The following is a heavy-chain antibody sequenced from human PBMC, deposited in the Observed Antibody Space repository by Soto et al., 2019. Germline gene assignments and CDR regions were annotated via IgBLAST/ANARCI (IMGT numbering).Heavy chain of an antibody. CDR1: GCGLSIDP. J-gene: IGHJ5*02. Sequence: SLLKGSCKGAGCGLSIDPGGWRLQAPGQGLEWMGRIIPSLGIANYAQKFQGRVTLTRDTSASTAYMELSSLRSEDTAVYYCARDRINSFFGRVTPPRNWFDHWGERPPVTVSS. D-gene: IGHD3-3*01. CDR2: IIPSLGIA. CDR3: ARDRINSFFGRVTPPRNWFDH. V-gene: IGHV1-69*04.